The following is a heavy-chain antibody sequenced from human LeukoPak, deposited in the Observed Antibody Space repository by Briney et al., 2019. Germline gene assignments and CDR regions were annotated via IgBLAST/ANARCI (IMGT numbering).Heavy chain of an antibody. D-gene: IGHD6-19*01. V-gene: IGHV3-23*01. CDR1: GFTFSSYA. CDR3: AKCSSGWYESFDY. Sequence: GGSLRLSCAASGFTFSSYAMSWVRQAPGKGLEGFSAISGSGGSTYYADSVKGRFTISRDNSKNTLYLQMNSLRAEDTAVYYCAKCSSGWYESFDYWGQGTLVTVSS. J-gene: IGHJ4*02. CDR2: ISGSGGST.